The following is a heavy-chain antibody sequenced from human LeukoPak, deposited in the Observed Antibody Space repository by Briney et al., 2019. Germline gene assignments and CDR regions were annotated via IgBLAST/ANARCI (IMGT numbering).Heavy chain of an antibody. CDR2: TDRIPSIL. CDR3: ARSAVSGSDSYFDS. J-gene: IGHJ4*02. D-gene: IGHD5-12*01. Sequence: PGGSLRLSCAASGFTFSSYSMNWVRQAPGNGLEWVSSTDRIPSILYYADSVRGRFTISRDNAAMYLQMNSLRPDDTAVYYWARSAVSGSDSYFDSWGQGTLVTVSS. CDR1: GFTFSSYS. V-gene: IGHV3-48*04.